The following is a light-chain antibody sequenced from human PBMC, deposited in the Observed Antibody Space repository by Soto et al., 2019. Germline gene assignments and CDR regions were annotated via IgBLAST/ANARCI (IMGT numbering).Light chain of an antibody. CDR3: QQYGNSRGT. V-gene: IGKV3-20*01. Sequence: EIVLTQSPGTLSLSPGKRATLYCRASQSISSSYLAWYQQRPGQAPRLLIYGASSRATGIPDRFSGSGSGTEFTLTISRLEPEDFAVYYCQQYGNSRGTFGQGTKVDIK. CDR2: GAS. CDR1: QSISSSY. J-gene: IGKJ1*01.